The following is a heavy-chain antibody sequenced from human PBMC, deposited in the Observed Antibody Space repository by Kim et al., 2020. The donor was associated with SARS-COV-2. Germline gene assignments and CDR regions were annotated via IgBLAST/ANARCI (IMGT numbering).Heavy chain of an antibody. CDR3: ARPWVGDYYDSIPDAFDI. CDR1: GFTVSSNY. J-gene: IGHJ3*02. V-gene: IGHV3-66*04. D-gene: IGHD3-22*01. Sequence: GGSLRLSCAASGFTVSSNYMSWVRQAPGKGLEWVSVIYSGGSTYYADSVKGRFTISRDNSKNTLYLQMNSLRAEDTAVYYCARPWVGDYYDSIPDAFDIWGQGTMVTVSS. CDR2: IYSGGST.